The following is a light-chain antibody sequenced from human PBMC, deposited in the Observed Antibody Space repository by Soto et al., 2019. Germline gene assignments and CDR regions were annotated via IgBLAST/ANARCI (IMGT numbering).Light chain of an antibody. Sequence: EIVLTQSPGALSLSPGERATLSCRASQSVSSTYVAWYQQRPGQTPKLLIYEASTRATGIPDRFSGRGSGTDYTLTIDRLEPEDFAVYYCQQYGNSPQTFXQGTKADIK. V-gene: IGKV3-20*01. J-gene: IGKJ1*01. CDR1: QSVSSTY. CDR2: EAS. CDR3: QQYGNSPQT.